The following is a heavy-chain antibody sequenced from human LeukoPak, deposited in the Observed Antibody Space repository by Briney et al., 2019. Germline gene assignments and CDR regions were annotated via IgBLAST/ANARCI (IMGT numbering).Heavy chain of an antibody. CDR3: AREGHTTGWPPFDF. V-gene: IGHV3-48*03. J-gene: IGHJ4*02. Sequence: GGSLRLSCAASGFSFSSYEMNWVRQAPGKGLEWVSHSNRRGSTAYYADSVRGRFTISRDNANNSLYLQMNSLRAEDTAVYYCAREGHTTGWPPFDFWGQGTLVTVSS. CDR2: SNRRGSTA. D-gene: IGHD2/OR15-2a*01. CDR1: GFSFSSYE.